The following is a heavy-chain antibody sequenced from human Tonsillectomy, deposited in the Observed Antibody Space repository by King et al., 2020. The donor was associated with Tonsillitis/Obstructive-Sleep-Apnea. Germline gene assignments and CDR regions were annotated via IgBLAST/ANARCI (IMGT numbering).Heavy chain of an antibody. J-gene: IGHJ6*02. CDR2: IGATGDP. V-gene: IGHV3-13*04. CDR3: ARDRGIYYGSGSYFGDGMDV. Sequence: VQLVESGGGFVQPGGSLRLSCSASGFTFSRHDMHWVRQTPGKGLEWVSAIGATGDPYYADSVKGRFTISRENAKNSLYLQMNSLRAGDTAVYYCARDRGIYYGSGSYFGDGMDVWGQGTTVTVSS. CDR1: GFTFSRHD. D-gene: IGHD3-10*01.